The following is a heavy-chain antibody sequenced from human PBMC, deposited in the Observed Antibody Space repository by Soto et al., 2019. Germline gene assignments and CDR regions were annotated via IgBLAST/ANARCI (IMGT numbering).Heavy chain of an antibody. D-gene: IGHD4-17*01. CDR3: AKSGDYGYYYYGMDV. CDR2: ISGSGGST. Sequence: EVQLLESGGGLVQPGGSLRLSCAASGFTFSSYAMSWVRQAPGKGLEWVSAISGSGGSTYYADSVKGRFTISRDNSKNTLYLEMNSLRAEDTAVYYCAKSGDYGYYYYGMDVWGQGTTVTVSS. CDR1: GFTFSSYA. V-gene: IGHV3-23*01. J-gene: IGHJ6*02.